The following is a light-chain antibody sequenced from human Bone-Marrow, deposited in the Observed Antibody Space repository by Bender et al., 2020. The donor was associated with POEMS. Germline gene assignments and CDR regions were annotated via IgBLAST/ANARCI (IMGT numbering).Light chain of an antibody. J-gene: IGLJ3*02. CDR1: SSDVGGYDH. CDR2: DVS. V-gene: IGLV2-23*02. CDR3: CLYADSRIWV. Sequence: QSALTQPASVSGSPGQSVTISCTGTSSDVGGYDHVSWYQQHAGTAPKVVIYDVSQRPSGVSHRFTGSQSGNTASLTISGLQGVDEADEYCLYADSRIWVVGGGTKLTVL.